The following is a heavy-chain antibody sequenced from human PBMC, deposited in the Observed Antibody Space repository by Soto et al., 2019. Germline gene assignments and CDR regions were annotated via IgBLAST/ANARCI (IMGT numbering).Heavy chain of an antibody. Sequence: QVQLVQSGAEVKKPGSSVKVSCKASGGTFSSYTISWVRQAPGQGLEWMGRIIPILGIANYAQKFQGRVTITADKATSTAYMELSSLRSEDTAVYSCARPFGSHDAFDIWGQGTMVTVSS. J-gene: IGHJ3*02. CDR1: GGTFSSYT. D-gene: IGHD1-26*01. CDR3: ARPFGSHDAFDI. CDR2: IIPILGIA. V-gene: IGHV1-69*02.